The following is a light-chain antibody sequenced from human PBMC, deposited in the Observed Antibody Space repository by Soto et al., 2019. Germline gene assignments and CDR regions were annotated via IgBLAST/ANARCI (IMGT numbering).Light chain of an antibody. CDR2: EGT. CDR3: CSYAGSKSYVV. V-gene: IGLV2-23*01. J-gene: IGLJ2*01. Sequence: QSVLTQPASVSGSPGQSITLSCTATSSDVGSYSFVSWFQHHPGKAPKLMIYEGTKRPSGVSDRFSGSKSGNTASLTISGLQAEDEADYYCCSYAGSKSYVVFGGGTKLTVL. CDR1: SSDVGSYSF.